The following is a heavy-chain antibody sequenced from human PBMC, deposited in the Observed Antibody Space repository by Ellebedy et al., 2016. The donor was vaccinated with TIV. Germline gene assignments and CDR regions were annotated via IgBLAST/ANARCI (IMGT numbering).Heavy chain of an antibody. CDR1: GYNFPPYW. D-gene: IGHD3-22*01. Sequence: GESLKISCKGSGYNFPPYWFGSVRQRPGKGLEWMGIIYPGDSDTKYSPSFEGQVTMSADKSISTAYLQWRSLKASDTAMYYCARRISNFESSGHYTYHWFDTWGQGSLLTVSS. CDR3: ARRISNFESSGHYTYHWFDT. V-gene: IGHV5-51*01. J-gene: IGHJ5*02. CDR2: IYPGDSDT.